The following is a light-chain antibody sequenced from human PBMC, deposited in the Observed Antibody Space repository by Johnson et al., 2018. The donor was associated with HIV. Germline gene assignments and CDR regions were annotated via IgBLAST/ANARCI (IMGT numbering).Light chain of an antibody. V-gene: IGLV1-51*02. J-gene: IGLJ1*01. Sequence: QSVLTQPPSVSAAPGQRVNISCSGPSSNIENYFVSWYQQLPGAAPRLLIYEDYKRPAGIPDRFSGSKSGASATLGITGLQTGDEADYYCGKWDSSVSAGGFGTGTKVTVL. CDR3: GKWDSSVSAGG. CDR2: EDY. CDR1: SSNIENYF.